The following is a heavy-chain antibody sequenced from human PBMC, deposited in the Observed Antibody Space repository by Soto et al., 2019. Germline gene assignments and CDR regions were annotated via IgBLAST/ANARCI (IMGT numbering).Heavy chain of an antibody. CDR3: ASTAHSSGWYSGGFYY. CDR2: IYYSGST. D-gene: IGHD6-19*01. J-gene: IGHJ4*02. CDR1: GGSISSYY. Sequence: SETLSLTCTVSGGSISSYYWSWIRQPPGKGLEWIGYIYYSGSTNYNPSLKSRVTISVDTSKNQFSLKLSSVTAADTAVYYCASTAHSSGWYSGGFYYWGQGTRVTVS. V-gene: IGHV4-59*01.